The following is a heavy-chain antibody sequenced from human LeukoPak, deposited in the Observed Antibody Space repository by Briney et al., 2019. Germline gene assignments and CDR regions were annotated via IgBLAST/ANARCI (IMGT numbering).Heavy chain of an antibody. D-gene: IGHD1-26*01. CDR2: ISSSKSYI. Sequence: GGSLRLSCAASGFSFSSYSMNWVRQAPGKGLEWVSSISSSKSYIYYADSVKGRFTISRDNAKNSLYLEMTSLRAEDTAVYYCASGSPAGDYWGQGTLVTVSS. CDR1: GFSFSSYS. V-gene: IGHV3-21*01. CDR3: ASGSPAGDY. J-gene: IGHJ4*02.